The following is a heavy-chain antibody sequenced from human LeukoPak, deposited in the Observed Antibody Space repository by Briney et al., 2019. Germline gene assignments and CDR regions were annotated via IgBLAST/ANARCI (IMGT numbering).Heavy chain of an antibody. J-gene: IGHJ4*02. D-gene: IGHD2-8*01. CDR3: ARVLHAPYLIDS. CDR1: DSSITSTYY. V-gene: IGHV4-38-2*02. Sequence: SETLSLTCTVSDSSITSTYYWAWFRQPPGKGLEWISTVFRLQTVRTFNNPSLESRVTVSLDPSQNQFSLNLTSVTAADTALYFCARVLHAPYLIDSWGQGTLVTVSS. CDR2: VFRLQTVRT.